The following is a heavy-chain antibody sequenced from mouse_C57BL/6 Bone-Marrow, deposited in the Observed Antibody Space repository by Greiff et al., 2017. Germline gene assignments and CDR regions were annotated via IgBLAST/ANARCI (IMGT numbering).Heavy chain of an antibody. J-gene: IGHJ2*01. D-gene: IGHD4-1*01. CDR2: INPSSGYT. CDR1: GYTLTSST. CDR3: AGSRTGGY. Sequence: VKLMVSGAELARPGASVKMSCKASGYTLTSSTMHWVKQRPGQGLEWIGYINPSSGYTKYNQKFKDKATLTADKSSSTAYLLLSSLTADDAAVYCCAGSRTGGYWGQGTTLTVSA. V-gene: IGHV1-4*01.